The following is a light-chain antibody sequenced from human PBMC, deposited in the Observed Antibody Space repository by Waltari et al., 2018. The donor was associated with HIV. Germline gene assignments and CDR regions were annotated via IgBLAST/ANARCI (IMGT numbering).Light chain of an antibody. CDR2: GAS. Sequence: EIVLTQSPGPLSLSPGERATLSCRASESVDNNYLAWFQQKPGQPPRLLIYGASSRATGIPDRFSGSGSGTDFTLTVSRLEPEDFAVYFCQQYGRSPTFGGGTKVEIK. CDR1: ESVDNNY. CDR3: QQYGRSPT. J-gene: IGKJ4*01. V-gene: IGKV3-20*01.